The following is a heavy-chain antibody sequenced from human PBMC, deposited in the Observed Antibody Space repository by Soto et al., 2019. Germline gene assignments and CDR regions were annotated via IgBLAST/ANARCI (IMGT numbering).Heavy chain of an antibody. J-gene: IGHJ6*03. CDR2: VSGHNGNT. V-gene: IGHV1-18*01. D-gene: IGHD2-15*01. CDR3: ARGTIVERPYFYMDV. Sequence: ASVKVSCKASGYPFISYGISWVRPANEQGPEWMGWVSGHNGNTYYAQKFQGRVTMTTDTSTNTAYMELRSLRSDDTAVYYCARGTIVERPYFYMDVWGKGTTVTVSS. CDR1: GYPFISYG.